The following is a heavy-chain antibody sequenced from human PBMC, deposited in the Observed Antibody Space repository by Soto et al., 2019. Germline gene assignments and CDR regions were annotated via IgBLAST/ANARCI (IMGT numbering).Heavy chain of an antibody. V-gene: IGHV3-21*01. D-gene: IGHD6-13*01. Sequence: EVQLVESGGGLVKPGGSLRLSCAASGFTFSNSIINWVRQAPGQGLEWVSSISGSSDFLYYADSVKGRFTISRDTATNSLYLQMNSLSAEDTAVYYCATSTWYAFDIWGQGTMVTVSS. CDR3: ATSTWYAFDI. J-gene: IGHJ3*02. CDR1: GFTFSNSI. CDR2: ISGSSDFL.